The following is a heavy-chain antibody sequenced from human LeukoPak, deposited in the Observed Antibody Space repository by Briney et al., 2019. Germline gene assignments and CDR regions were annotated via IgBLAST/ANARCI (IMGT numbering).Heavy chain of an antibody. Sequence: ASVKVSCKASGYTFTSYGFSWVRQAPGPRLEWMGWISAYNGNTNYAQKLQGRVTMTKDTSTSTAYMELKSLRSDDTAVYYCARDDLVVVAQMSFDIWGQGTMVTVSS. CDR3: ARDDLVVVAQMSFDI. D-gene: IGHD2-15*01. J-gene: IGHJ3*02. CDR2: ISAYNGNT. CDR1: GYTFTSYG. V-gene: IGHV1-18*01.